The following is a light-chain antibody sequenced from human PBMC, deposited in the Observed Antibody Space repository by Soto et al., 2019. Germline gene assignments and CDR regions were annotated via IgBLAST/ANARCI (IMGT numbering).Light chain of an antibody. CDR1: QRISGW. CDR3: QQYDSFSLT. J-gene: IGKJ1*01. V-gene: IGKV1-5*01. CDR2: DVS. Sequence: DIHTAQAPSRLSASLWETVTITRRASQRISGWLAWHQQKPGKAPTLLIYDVSALKRGVPPRFSGSGSGTEFTLTISSLQPEDFATYYCQQYDSFSLTFGQGTKVDIK.